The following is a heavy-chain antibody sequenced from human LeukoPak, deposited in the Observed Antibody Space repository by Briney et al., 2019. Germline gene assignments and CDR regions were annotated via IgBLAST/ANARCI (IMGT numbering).Heavy chain of an antibody. V-gene: IGHV4-38-2*01. CDR3: ARRGSGWVLSVDY. Sequence: PSETLSLTCAVSGYSISSGYYWGWIRQPPGKGLEWIGSIYHSGSTYYNPSLKSRVTISVDTSKNQFSLKLSSVTAADTAVYYCARRGSGWVLSVDYWGQGTLVTVSS. D-gene: IGHD6-19*01. CDR1: GYSISSGYY. CDR2: IYHSGST. J-gene: IGHJ4*02.